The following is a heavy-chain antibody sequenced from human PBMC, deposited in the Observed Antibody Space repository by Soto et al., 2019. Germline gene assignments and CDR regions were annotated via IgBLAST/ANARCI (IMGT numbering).Heavy chain of an antibody. Sequence: GASVKVSCKVSGYTLTELSMHWVRQAPGKGLEWMGGLDPEDGETIYAQKFQGRVTMTEDTSTDTAYMELSSLRSEDTAVYYCATGASDGYCSGGSCYSDAFDIWGQGTKVTVSS. V-gene: IGHV1-24*01. CDR3: ATGASDGYCSGGSCYSDAFDI. J-gene: IGHJ3*02. CDR1: GYTLTELS. D-gene: IGHD2-15*01. CDR2: LDPEDGET.